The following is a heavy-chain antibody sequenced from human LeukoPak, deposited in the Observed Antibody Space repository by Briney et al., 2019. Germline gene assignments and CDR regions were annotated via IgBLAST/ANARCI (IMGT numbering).Heavy chain of an antibody. D-gene: IGHD4-17*01. CDR3: ARERFPTVTTRKLDWFDP. CDR1: GYTFTSYD. CDR2: MNPNSGNT. V-gene: IGHV1-8*01. J-gene: IGHJ5*02. Sequence: ASVKVSCKASGYTFTSYDINWVRQATGQGLEWMGWMNPNSGNTGYAQKFQGRVTMTRNTSISTAYMELSSQRSEDTAVYYCARERFPTVTTRKLDWFDPWGQGTLVTVSS.